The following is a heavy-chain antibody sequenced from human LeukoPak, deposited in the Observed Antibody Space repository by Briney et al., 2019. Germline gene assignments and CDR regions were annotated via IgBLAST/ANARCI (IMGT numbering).Heavy chain of an antibody. Sequence: PGGSLRLSCAASGFTFSSYAMHWVRQAPGKGLEWVAIISYDGINKYYADSVKGRFTISRDNAKNTLYLQMNSLRAEDTAVYYCARSATETFDYWGQGTLVTVSS. CDR2: ISYDGINK. CDR3: ARSATETFDY. CDR1: GFTFSSYA. V-gene: IGHV3-30*04. J-gene: IGHJ4*02.